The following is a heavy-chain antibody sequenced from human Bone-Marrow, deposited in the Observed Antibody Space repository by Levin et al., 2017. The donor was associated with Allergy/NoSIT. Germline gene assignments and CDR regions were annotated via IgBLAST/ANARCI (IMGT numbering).Heavy chain of an antibody. CDR3: AREGIYSTSSRAQH. CDR1: GFTFSNYW. J-gene: IGHJ1*01. V-gene: IGHV3-7*01. Sequence: GGSLRLSCAASGFTFSNYWMSWVRQAPGKGLEWVANINQDGSGKYYVDSVKGRFTISRDNAKNSLYLQMNSLRVEDTAVYYCAREGIYSTSSRAQHWGQGTLVTVSS. CDR2: INQDGSGK. D-gene: IGHD6-6*01.